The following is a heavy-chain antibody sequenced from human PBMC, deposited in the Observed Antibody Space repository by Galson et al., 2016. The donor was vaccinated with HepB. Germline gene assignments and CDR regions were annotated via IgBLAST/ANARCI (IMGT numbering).Heavy chain of an antibody. Sequence: SLRLSCAASGFSFSRYGMHWARQAPGRGLEWVSAISKSGDYTYYADSVKGRFTISRDNSKNTLSLQVNSLRAEDTALYYCAKDLGDRLVTVYYYMDAWGKGTTVTVSS. CDR3: AKDLGDRLVTVYYYMDA. CDR1: GFSFSRYG. CDR2: ISKSGDYT. D-gene: IGHD4-11*01. J-gene: IGHJ6*03. V-gene: IGHV3-23*01.